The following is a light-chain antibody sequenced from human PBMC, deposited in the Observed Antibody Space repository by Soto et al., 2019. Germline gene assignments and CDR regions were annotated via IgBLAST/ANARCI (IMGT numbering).Light chain of an antibody. CDR2: NTT. J-gene: IGLJ2*01. V-gene: IGLV8-61*01. CDR1: SGSVSTSYY. CDR3: ALYVGSGTVV. Sequence: QAVVTQEPSFSVSPGGTVILTCGLTSGSVSTSYYPSWYQQSPGLAPRTLIYNTTTRSSGVPDRFSGSILGNKAALTIAGAHSDDEYDYLCALYVGSGTVVFGGGTKLTVL.